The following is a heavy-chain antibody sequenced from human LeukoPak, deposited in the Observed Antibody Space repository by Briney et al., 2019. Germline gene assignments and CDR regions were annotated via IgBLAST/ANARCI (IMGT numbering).Heavy chain of an antibody. D-gene: IGHD7-27*01. V-gene: IGHV3-23*01. CDR1: GFTFSSYV. J-gene: IGHJ6*02. Sequence: GGSLRLSCAASGFTFSSYVMSWVRQAPGKGLEWVSAISGSVSSTYYADSVKGRFTISRDNSKNTLYLQMNSLRAEDTAVYYCARVRWSLNWGSYGMDVWGQGTTVTVSS. CDR2: ISGSVSST. CDR3: ARVRWSLNWGSYGMDV.